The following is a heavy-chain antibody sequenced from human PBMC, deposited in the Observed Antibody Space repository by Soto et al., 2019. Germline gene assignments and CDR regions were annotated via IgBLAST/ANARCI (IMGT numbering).Heavy chain of an antibody. CDR3: AKGRSSGWYYFDY. J-gene: IGHJ4*02. Sequence: EVQLLESGGGLVQPGGSLRLSCAASGFTFSSYDMTWVRQAPGKGLKWVSTISGSGDGTYYADSVKGRFTISRDNSKNTLYLQMNSLRAEDPAVYYCAKGRSSGWYYFDYWCQGTLVTVSS. V-gene: IGHV3-23*01. CDR1: GFTFSSYD. D-gene: IGHD6-19*01. CDR2: ISGSGDGT.